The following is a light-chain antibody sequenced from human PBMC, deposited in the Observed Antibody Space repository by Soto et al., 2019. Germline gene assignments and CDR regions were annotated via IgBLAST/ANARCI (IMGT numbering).Light chain of an antibody. J-gene: IGLJ2*01. CDR2: SNN. CDR1: SSNIGSNT. V-gene: IGLV1-44*01. CDR3: AAWNDSLNGRV. Sequence: QSVLTQPPSSSGTPGQRVTISCSGSSSNIGSNTVNWYQQLPGTAPKLLIYSNNQRPSVVPDRFSGSNSGTSASLAISGLQSDDEAEYYCAAWNDSLNGRVFGGGTKLTVL.